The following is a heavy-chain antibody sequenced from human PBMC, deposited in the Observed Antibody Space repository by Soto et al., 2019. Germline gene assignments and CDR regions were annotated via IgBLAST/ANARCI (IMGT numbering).Heavy chain of an antibody. V-gene: IGHV1-69*12. Sequence: QVQLVQSGAEVKKPGSSVKVSCKASGGTFSNYPISWVRQAPGQGLEWMGGIIPIFGTVNYAQKFQGRVTITAADSTSTAYIELSSLRSEDTAVCYCARGIHSLIKLWYFDLWGRGTLVTVSS. CDR2: IIPIFGTV. CDR3: ARGIHSLIKLWYFDL. J-gene: IGHJ2*01. D-gene: IGHD3-9*01. CDR1: GGTFSNYP.